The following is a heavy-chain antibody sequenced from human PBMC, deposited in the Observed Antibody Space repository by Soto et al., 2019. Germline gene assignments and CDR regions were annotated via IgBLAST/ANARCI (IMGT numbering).Heavy chain of an antibody. V-gene: IGHV3-11*01. Sequence: QVQLVESGGDLVEPGGSLRLSCAVSGFTFTDYYMSWFRQAPGKGLEWVSYISISGDIMYYADSVKGRFTISRDNAKNSLYLQMNSLRAEDTAVYYCGNLQWLPQYWGQGTLVTVSS. CDR3: GNLQWLPQY. D-gene: IGHD6-19*01. J-gene: IGHJ4*02. CDR2: ISISGDIM. CDR1: GFTFTDYY.